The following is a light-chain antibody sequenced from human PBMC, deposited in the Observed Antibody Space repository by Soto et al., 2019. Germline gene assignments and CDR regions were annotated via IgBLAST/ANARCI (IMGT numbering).Light chain of an antibody. V-gene: IGKV3-15*01. CDR3: QQYNDWPRT. CDR2: GAS. Sequence: EIVMTQSPATLSVAPGERVTLSCWASQSVSSSLAWYQQKPGQGPRVLIYGASTRATGVSARFSGSGSGTEFTLTISSLQSEDFAVYFCQQYNDWPRTFGQGTKVEIK. J-gene: IGKJ1*01. CDR1: QSVSSS.